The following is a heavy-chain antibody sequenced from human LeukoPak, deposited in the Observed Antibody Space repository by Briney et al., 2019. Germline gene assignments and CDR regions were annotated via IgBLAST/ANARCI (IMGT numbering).Heavy chain of an antibody. CDR1: GYTFTGYS. Sequence: SVKVSCKASGYTFTGYSMHWVRQAPGQGLEWMGRIIPILGIANYAQKFQGRVTITADKSTSTAYMELRSLRSDDTAVYYCARDPPGLYYFDYWGHGTLVTVSS. CDR2: IIPILGIA. CDR3: ARDPPGLYYFDY. J-gene: IGHJ4*01. V-gene: IGHV1-69*04. D-gene: IGHD4/OR15-4a*01.